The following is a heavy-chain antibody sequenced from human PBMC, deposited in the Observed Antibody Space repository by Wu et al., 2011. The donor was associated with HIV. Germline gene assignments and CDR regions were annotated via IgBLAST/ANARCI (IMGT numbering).Heavy chain of an antibody. CDR3: ARGLYGPTSRGYGMDV. J-gene: IGHJ6*02. D-gene: IGHD2/OR15-2a*01. V-gene: IGHV1-69*05. CDR1: GGTFSSYA. CDR2: IIPIFGTP. Sequence: QDQLVQSGAEVRKPGSSVKVSCKASGGTFSSYAISWVRQAPGQGLEWMGGIIPIFGTPNYAQKFQGRVTITTDESTSTAYMELSSLRSEDTAVYYCARGLYGPTSRGYGMDVWGQGTTFTVSS.